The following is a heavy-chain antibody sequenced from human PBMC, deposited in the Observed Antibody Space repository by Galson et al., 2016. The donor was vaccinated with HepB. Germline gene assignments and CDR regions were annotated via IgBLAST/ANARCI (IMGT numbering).Heavy chain of an antibody. CDR2: MSGSDGRT. D-gene: IGHD4-17*01. CDR3: ARAAGDYGNDGFPNFDY. Sequence: SLRLSCAASGFTFSRYAMVRVRPAAGEGLEWISAMSGSDGRTYYADYVKGRFTLSRDNSKNTLFLQMNSLRDEDTAVYFCARAAGDYGNDGFPNFDYWGQGTLVTVSS. J-gene: IGHJ4*02. V-gene: IGHV3-23*01. CDR1: GFTFSRYA.